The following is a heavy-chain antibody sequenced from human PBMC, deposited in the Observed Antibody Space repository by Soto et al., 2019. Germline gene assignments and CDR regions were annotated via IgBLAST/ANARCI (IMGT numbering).Heavy chain of an antibody. V-gene: IGHV3-48*01. CDR3: GRGYASGSYYY. Sequence: GGSLRLSCVVSGFTFSTYDVTWVRQAPGKGLEWVSSISRSSITDYADSVKGRFTISGDNAKNSVYLQMNSLRAEDTAVYYCGRGYASGSYYYWGQGTLVTVSS. J-gene: IGHJ4*02. D-gene: IGHD3-10*01. CDR2: ISRSSIT. CDR1: GFTFSTYD.